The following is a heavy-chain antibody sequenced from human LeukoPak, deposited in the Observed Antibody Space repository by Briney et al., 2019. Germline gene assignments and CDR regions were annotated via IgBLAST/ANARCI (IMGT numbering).Heavy chain of an antibody. D-gene: IGHD3-3*02. CDR1: EFSVGSNY. J-gene: IGHJ3*01. CDR2: ISGSGSGDST. Sequence: GGSLRLSCAASEFSVGSNYMTWVRQAPGKGLEWVSAISGSGSGDSTYYADSVKGRFTISRDNSKNTLYLQMSSLRAEDTAVYYCAKIRAPAYDFWGQGTMVTVSS. CDR3: AKIRAPAYDF. V-gene: IGHV3-23*01.